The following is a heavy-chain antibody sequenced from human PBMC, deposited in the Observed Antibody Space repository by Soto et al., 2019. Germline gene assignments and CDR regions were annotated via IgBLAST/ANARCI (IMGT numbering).Heavy chain of an antibody. CDR1: GFTFSSYG. D-gene: IGHD3-22*01. CDR2: IWYDGSNK. V-gene: IGHV3-33*01. CDR3: ARDGYYYDSSGYYDVFDI. J-gene: IGHJ3*02. Sequence: GGSLRLSCAASGFTFSSYGMHWVRQAPGKGLEWVAVIWYDGSNKYYADSVKGRFTISRDNSKNTLYLQMSSLRAEDTAVYYCARDGYYYDSSGYYDVFDIWGQGTMVTVSS.